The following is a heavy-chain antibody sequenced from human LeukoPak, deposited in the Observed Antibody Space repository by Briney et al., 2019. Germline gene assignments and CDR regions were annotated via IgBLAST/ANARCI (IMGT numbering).Heavy chain of an antibody. V-gene: IGHV3-74*01. CDR2: INSDGTIT. J-gene: IGHJ5*02. Sequence: GGSLRLSCAASGFTFDDYAMHWVRQAPGKGLVWVSRINSDGTITNYADSVKGRFTISRDNAKNMLYLQMDNLRAEDTAVYYCAPNWFDPWGQGTLVTVSS. CDR1: GFTFDDYA. CDR3: APNWFDP.